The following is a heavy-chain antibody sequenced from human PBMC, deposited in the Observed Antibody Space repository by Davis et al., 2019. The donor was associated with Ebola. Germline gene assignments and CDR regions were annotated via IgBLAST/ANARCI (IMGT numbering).Heavy chain of an antibody. D-gene: IGHD5-18*01. J-gene: IGHJ4*02. CDR3: ARVGRGYSQYYFDY. V-gene: IGHV1-18*01. CDR1: GYTFTSYG. CDR2: ISAYNGNT. Sequence: ASVKVSCKASGYTFTSYGISCVRQAPGQGLQWMGWISAYNGNTNDAQKLQGRVTMTTDTSTSTAYMELRSLRSDDTAVYYCARVGRGYSQYYFDYWGQGTLVTVSS.